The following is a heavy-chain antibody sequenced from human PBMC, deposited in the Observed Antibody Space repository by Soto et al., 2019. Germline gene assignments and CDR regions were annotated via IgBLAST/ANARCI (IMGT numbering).Heavy chain of an antibody. CDR3: AREIVTAGGNNYFDP. CDR2: VYHTGDT. V-gene: IGHV4-4*02. J-gene: IGHJ5*02. Sequence: PSETLSLTCVVSGGTVASSHCWSLVRQSPGRGLEWIGNVYHTGDTNFNPSLQSRVTFSVDKSNNQFSLRLTSVTAADTAVYFCAREIVTAGGNNYFDPWGPGTLVTVS. CDR1: GGTVASSHC. D-gene: IGHD2-21*02.